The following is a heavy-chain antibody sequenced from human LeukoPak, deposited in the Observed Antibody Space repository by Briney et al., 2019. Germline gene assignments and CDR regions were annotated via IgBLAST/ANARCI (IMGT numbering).Heavy chain of an antibody. CDR2: INPSGGST. Sequence: ASVKVSCKASGYTFTSYYMHWVRQAPGQGFEWMGIINPSGGSTSYAQKFQGRVTMTRDMSTSTVYMEPSSLRSEDTAVYYCARGGIVVVPAAANWFDPWGQGTLVTVSS. D-gene: IGHD2-2*01. CDR3: ARGGIVVVPAAANWFDP. V-gene: IGHV1-46*01. J-gene: IGHJ5*02. CDR1: GYTFTSYY.